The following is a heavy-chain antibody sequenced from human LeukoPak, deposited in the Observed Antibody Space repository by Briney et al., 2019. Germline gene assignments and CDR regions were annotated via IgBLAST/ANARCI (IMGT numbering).Heavy chain of an antibody. V-gene: IGHV1-2*02. CDR1: GGTFSSYG. J-gene: IGHJ4*02. Sequence: ASVKVSCKASGGTFSSYGLSWVRQAPGQGLEWMGWINPNSGGTNYAQKFQGRVTMTRDTSISTAYMELSRLRSDDTAVYYCASPLDSSGYIFDYWGQGTLVTVSS. D-gene: IGHD3-22*01. CDR2: INPNSGGT. CDR3: ASPLDSSGYIFDY.